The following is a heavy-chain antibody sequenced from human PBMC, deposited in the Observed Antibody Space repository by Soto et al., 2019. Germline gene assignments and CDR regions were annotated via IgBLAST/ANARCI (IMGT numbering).Heavy chain of an antibody. J-gene: IGHJ6*02. CDR1: GGSISSSSYY. D-gene: IGHD3-10*01. CDR2: IYYSGST. Sequence: SETLSLTCTVSGGSISSSSYYWGWIRQPPGKGLEWIGSIYYSGSTYYNPSLKSRVTISVDTSKNQFSLKLSSVTAADTAVYYCARLWFGEPYYYYYGMDVWGQGTTVT. CDR3: ARLWFGEPYYYYYGMDV. V-gene: IGHV4-39*01.